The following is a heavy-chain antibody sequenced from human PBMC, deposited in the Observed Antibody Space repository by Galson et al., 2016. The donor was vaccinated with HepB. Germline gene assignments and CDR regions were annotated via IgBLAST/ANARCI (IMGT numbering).Heavy chain of an antibody. V-gene: IGHV4-39*07. CDR2: IYYSGGT. CDR1: GDSIGSSGYY. D-gene: IGHD6-13*01. CDR3: MGIAAAAAYYFDY. Sequence: ETLSLTCTVSGDSIGSSGYYWGWIRQPPGKGLEWIGSIYYSGGTYYNLSPKSRVTISVDTSRNRFSLKLTSVTAAATAVYYCMGIAAAAAYYFDYWGQGTLVTVSS. J-gene: IGHJ4*02.